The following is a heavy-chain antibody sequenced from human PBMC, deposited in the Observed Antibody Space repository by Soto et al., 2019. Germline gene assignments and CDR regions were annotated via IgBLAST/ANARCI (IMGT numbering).Heavy chain of an antibody. CDR3: ARDPRDGYQN. CDR1: GFTFSSYS. J-gene: IGHJ4*02. D-gene: IGHD5-12*01. V-gene: IGHV3-48*02. Sequence: PGGSLRLSCAASGFTFSSYSMNWVRQAPGKGLEWVSYISSGGSITYYADSVKGRFTISRDNAKNSLYLQMSSLRDEDTAVYYCARDPRDGYQNWGQGTLVTVSS. CDR2: ISSGGSIT.